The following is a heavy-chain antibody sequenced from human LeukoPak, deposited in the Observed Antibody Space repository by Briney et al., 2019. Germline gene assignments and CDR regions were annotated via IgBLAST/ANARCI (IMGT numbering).Heavy chain of an antibody. CDR1: GGSISSYY. D-gene: IGHD3-9*01. CDR2: IYYSGST. J-gene: IGHJ6*03. CDR3: ARGPRYFDWLLPPYYYYMDV. Sequence: SETLSLTCTVSGGSISSYYWSWIRQPPGKGLEWIGYIYYSGSTNYNPSLKSRVTISVDTSKNQFSLKLSSVTAADTAVYYCARGPRYFDWLLPPYYYYMDVWGKGTTVTVSS. V-gene: IGHV4-59*12.